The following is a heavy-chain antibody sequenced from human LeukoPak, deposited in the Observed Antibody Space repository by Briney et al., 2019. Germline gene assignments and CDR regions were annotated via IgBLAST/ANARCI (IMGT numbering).Heavy chain of an antibody. CDR2: IKSKNDGETT. V-gene: IGHV3-15*01. CDR3: TTDSGSFDV. D-gene: IGHD3-10*01. Sequence: GGSLRLSRAASGFTFSDSWMTWVRQVPGKGLEWVGRIKSKNDGETTEYAAPVEGRFTISRDDSKTTVYLQMSGLRTEDTALYYCTTDSGSFDVWGRGTMVTVSS. CDR1: GFTFSDSW. J-gene: IGHJ3*01.